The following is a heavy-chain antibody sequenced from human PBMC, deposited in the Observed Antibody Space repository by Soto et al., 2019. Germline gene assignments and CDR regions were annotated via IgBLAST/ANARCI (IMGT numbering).Heavy chain of an antibody. V-gene: IGHV3-23*01. J-gene: IGHJ1*01. CDR1: GFTFSDYS. Sequence: EVQLLESWGGLVQPGGSLILSCAASGFTFSDYSMNWVRQAPGKGLEWVSTISGSDTSTYYVDSVKGRFTISGDDSKNTLYLQMNSLRAEDTAVYYCVKVGWDTMTTVTKGYFQHWGQGTLVTVSS. CDR3: VKVGWDTMTTVTKGYFQH. D-gene: IGHD4-17*01. CDR2: ISGSDTST.